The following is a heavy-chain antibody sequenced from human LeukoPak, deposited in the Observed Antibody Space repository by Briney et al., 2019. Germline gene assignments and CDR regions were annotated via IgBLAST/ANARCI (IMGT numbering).Heavy chain of an antibody. CDR1: GFSLSTSGMC. J-gene: IGHJ6*03. Sequence: KSGPTLVNPTQTLTLTCTFSGFSLSTSGMCVSWIRQPPGKALEWLARIDWDDDKYYSTSLKTRLTISKDTSKNQEVLTMTNMDPVDTATYYCARLVPAAPSYYYYYMDVWGKGTTVTVSS. CDR2: IDWDDDK. V-gene: IGHV2-70*11. D-gene: IGHD2-2*01. CDR3: ARLVPAAPSYYYYYMDV.